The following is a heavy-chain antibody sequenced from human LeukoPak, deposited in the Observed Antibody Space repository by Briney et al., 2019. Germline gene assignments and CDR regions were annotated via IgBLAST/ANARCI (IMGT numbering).Heavy chain of an antibody. J-gene: IGHJ5*02. Sequence: GGSLRLSCVASGFTFTTHWMSWVRQAPGKGLGGVANIHQDGSDKYYVDSVNGRFTISRDNAKNSLYMHMNSLRAEETVVYYCAREGGGYYDSSGYYSWFDPWGQGTLVTVPS. CDR1: GFTFTTHW. CDR3: AREGGGYYDSSGYYSWFDP. CDR2: IHQDGSDK. V-gene: IGHV3-7*01. D-gene: IGHD3-22*01.